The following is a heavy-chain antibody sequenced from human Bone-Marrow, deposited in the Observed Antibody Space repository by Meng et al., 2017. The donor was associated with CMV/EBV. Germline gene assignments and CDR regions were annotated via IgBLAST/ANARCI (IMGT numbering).Heavy chain of an antibody. CDR3: ANYYAASGYFK. J-gene: IGHJ4*02. D-gene: IGHD3-22*01. V-gene: IGHV3-7*01. Sequence: GESLKISCAASGFTFSSFWMSWVRQAPGRGLEWVANIKQDGSAKNYVDSVKGRFTISRDNAKNSLYLQMNSLRDEDTAVYYCANYYAASGYFKWGQGTLVTSPQ. CDR2: IKQDGSAK. CDR1: GFTFSSFW.